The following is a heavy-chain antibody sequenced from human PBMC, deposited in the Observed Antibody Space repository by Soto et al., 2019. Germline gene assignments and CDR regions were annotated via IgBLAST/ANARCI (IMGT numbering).Heavy chain of an antibody. Sequence: GASVKVSCKASGGTFSSYAIRWVRQAPGQGLEWMGGIIPIFGTANYAQKFQGRVTITADESTSTAYMELSSLRSEDTAVYYCARLEIGVVTRYYYGMDVWGQGTTVTVSS. J-gene: IGHJ6*02. CDR2: IIPIFGTA. D-gene: IGHD3-3*01. V-gene: IGHV1-69*13. CDR1: GGTFSSYA. CDR3: ARLEIGVVTRYYYGMDV.